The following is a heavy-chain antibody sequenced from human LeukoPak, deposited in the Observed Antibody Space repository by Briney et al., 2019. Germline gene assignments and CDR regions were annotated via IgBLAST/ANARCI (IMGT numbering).Heavy chain of an antibody. CDR2: ISISGSTI. CDR1: GFTFSSYS. CDR3: AELGITMIGGV. D-gene: IGHD3-10*02. V-gene: IGHV3-48*04. J-gene: IGHJ6*04. Sequence: GRSLRLSCAASGFTFSSYSMNWGRQAPGKGLEWVSYISISGSTIYSADSVKGGFTISRDNAKTSLYLQMNSLRAEDTAVYYCAELGITMIGGVWGKGTTVTISS.